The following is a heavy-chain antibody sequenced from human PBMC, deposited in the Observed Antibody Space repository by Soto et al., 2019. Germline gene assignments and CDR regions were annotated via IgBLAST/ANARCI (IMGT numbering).Heavy chain of an antibody. V-gene: IGHV1-46*01. CDR2: INPSGGNT. CDR3: ARVGKFLRAAAGPGGFSFDY. D-gene: IGHD6-13*01. CDR1: GYTFTSYY. J-gene: IGHJ4*02. Sequence: QVQLVQSGAEVKKPGASVKVSCKASGYTFTSYYMHWVRQAPGQGLEWMGIINPSGGNTSYAQKFQGRVTMTRDTSTSTVYMELSSLRSEDTAVYYCARVGKFLRAAAGPGGFSFDYWGQGTLVTVSS.